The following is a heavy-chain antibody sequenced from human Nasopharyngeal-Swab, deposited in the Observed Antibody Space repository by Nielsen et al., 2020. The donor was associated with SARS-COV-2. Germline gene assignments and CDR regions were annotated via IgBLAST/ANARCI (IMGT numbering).Heavy chain of an antibody. V-gene: IGHV4-34*01. CDR3: ARAGRGGKERRGGWES. Sequence: WIRQPPGKGLEWIGEINHSGSTNYNPSLKSRVTISVDTSKNQFSLKLSSVTAADTAVYYCARAGRGGKERRGGWESGGQGTIGTVSS. D-gene: IGHD1-26*01. J-gene: IGHJ3*01. CDR2: INHSGST.